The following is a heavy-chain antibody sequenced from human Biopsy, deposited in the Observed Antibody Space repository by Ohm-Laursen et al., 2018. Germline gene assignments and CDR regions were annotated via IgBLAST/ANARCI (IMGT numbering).Heavy chain of an antibody. V-gene: IGHV4-59*02. CDR1: GDSVTKYY. Sequence: SDTLSLTCIASGDSVTKYYWSWIRQPPGKGLEWIGHIYYSVMTNYNPPLQSRVSISVDTSRNQVSLTLSSVTAADTAVYYCARDSGILNYGNFKYYHYYGMDVWGQGTKVTVSS. D-gene: IGHD4-11*01. J-gene: IGHJ6*02. CDR3: ARDSGILNYGNFKYYHYYGMDV. CDR2: IYYSVMT.